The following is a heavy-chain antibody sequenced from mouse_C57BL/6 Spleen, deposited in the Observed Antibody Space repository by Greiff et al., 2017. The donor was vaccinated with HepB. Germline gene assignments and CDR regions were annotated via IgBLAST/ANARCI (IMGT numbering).Heavy chain of an antibody. V-gene: IGHV1-7*01. CDR3: ARVGLGRGYFDY. D-gene: IGHD4-1*01. Sequence: VQVVESGAELAKPGASVKLSCKASGYTFTSYWMHWVKQRPGQGLEWIGYINPSSGYTKYNQKFKDKATLTADKSSSSAYMQLSSLTYEDSAVYYCARVGLGRGYFDYWGKGTTLTVSS. CDR2: INPSSGYT. J-gene: IGHJ2*01. CDR1: GYTFTSYW.